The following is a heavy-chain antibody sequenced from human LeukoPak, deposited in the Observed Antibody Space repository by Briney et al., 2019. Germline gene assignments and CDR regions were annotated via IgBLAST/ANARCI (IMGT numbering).Heavy chain of an antibody. CDR2: ISAYNGNT. CDR1: GYTFTSYG. V-gene: IGHV1-18*01. D-gene: IGHD6-13*01. CDR3: AREGAPTPPYSSSWYGFALKGRDYYYMDV. Sequence: GASVKVSCKASGYTFTSYGISWVRQAPGQGLEWMGWISAYNGNTNYAQKLQGRVTMTTDTSTSTAYMELRSLRSDDTAVYYCAREGAPTPPYSSSWYGFALKGRDYYYMDVWGKGTTVTVSS. J-gene: IGHJ6*03.